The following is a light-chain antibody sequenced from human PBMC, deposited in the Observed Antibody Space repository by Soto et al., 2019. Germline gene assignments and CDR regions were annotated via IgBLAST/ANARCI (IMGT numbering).Light chain of an antibody. V-gene: IGLV2-14*01. J-gene: IGLJ3*02. CDR1: RSDIGGYNY. CDR2: EVS. Sequence: QSALTQPASVSGSPGQSITISCTGTRSDIGGYNYVSWYQQHPGKAPKLMIYEVSNRPSGVSSRFSAAKSGNTASLTISGLQAEDDADYYCSSYTTLSTVVFGGGTKLTV. CDR3: SSYTTLSTVV.